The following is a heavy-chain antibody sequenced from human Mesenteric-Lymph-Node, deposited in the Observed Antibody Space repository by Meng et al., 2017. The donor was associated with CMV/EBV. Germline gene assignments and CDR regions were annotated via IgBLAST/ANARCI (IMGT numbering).Heavy chain of an antibody. D-gene: IGHD3-10*01. CDR3: AREGSGSWFGAATFDY. CDR1: GGSISSGDYY. V-gene: IGHV4-30-4*08. Sequence: QEHGPGLVTPSQTLSLTFTVSGGSISSGDYYWSWIRQPPGKGLEWIGYIYYSGSTYYNPSLKSRVTISVDTSKNQFSLKLSSVTAADTAVYYCAREGSGSWFGAATFDYWGQGTLVTVSS. CDR2: IYYSGST. J-gene: IGHJ4*02.